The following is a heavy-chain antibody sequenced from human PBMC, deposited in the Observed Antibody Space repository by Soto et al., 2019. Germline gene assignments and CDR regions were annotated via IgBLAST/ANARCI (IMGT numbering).Heavy chain of an antibody. J-gene: IGHJ3*02. CDR1: GGSISSGGYY. V-gene: IGHV4-31*03. D-gene: IGHD1-26*01. CDR2: IYYSGST. CDR3: VRGRSPGELPVSRAFDI. Sequence: QVQLQESGPGLVKPSQTLSLTCTVSGGSISSGGYYWSWIRQHPGKGLEWIGYIYYSGSTYYNPSLKSRVTISVDTSKNQFSLKLSSVTAADTAVYYCVRGRSPGELPVSRAFDIWGQGTMVTVSS.